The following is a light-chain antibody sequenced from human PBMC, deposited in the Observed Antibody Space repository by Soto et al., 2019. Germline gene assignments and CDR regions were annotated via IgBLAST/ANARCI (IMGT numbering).Light chain of an antibody. CDR3: HQYYSTPVT. CDR2: WAS. V-gene: IGKV4-1*01. CDR1: QSVLYK. Sequence: DIVMTQSPDSLAVSLGERATINCKSSQSVLYKLAWFQQKPGQPPKLLIHWASVRVSGVPDRFSGSGSGTDFTLTITSLQAEDVAVYFCHQYYSTPVTFGHGTKVDIK. J-gene: IGKJ3*01.